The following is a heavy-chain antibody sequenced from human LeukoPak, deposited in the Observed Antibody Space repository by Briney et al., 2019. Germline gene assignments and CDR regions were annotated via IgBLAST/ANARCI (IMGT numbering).Heavy chain of an antibody. D-gene: IGHD6-13*01. CDR2: ISDDGRNK. CDR3: AKDRETTASGTFDY. Sequence: PGGSLRLSCAASGFTFNNYGMHYVRQAPGKGLEWVAVISDDGRNKNYADSVKGRFNISRDNSNNTLYLQMNSLRAEDTGVYYCAKDRETTASGTFDYWGQGTLVTVSS. V-gene: IGHV3-30*18. CDR1: GFTFNNYG. J-gene: IGHJ4*02.